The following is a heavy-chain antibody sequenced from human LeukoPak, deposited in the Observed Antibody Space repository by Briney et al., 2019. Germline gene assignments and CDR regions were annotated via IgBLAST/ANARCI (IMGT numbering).Heavy chain of an antibody. CDR3: AREGPIVGATHLVDY. CDR2: INPNSGGA. Sequence: ASVKVSCKASGYTFTDYYMHWVRQAPGQGLEWMGWINPNSGGANYAQKFQGRVTMTRDTSISTAYMELSRLRSDDTAVYYCAREGPIVGATHLVDYWGQGTLVTVSS. D-gene: IGHD1-26*01. V-gene: IGHV1-2*02. J-gene: IGHJ4*02. CDR1: GYTFTDYY.